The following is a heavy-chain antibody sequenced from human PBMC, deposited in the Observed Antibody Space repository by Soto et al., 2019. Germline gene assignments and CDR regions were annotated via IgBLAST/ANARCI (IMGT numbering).Heavy chain of an antibody. Sequence: QVQLVQSGAEVKKPGSSVKVSCKASGGTFSSYTISWVRQAPGQGLEWMGRIIPILGIANYAQKFQGRVTITADKSTSTAYMELRSLRSEDTAVYYCARSLTSSGYYWSFDYWGQGTLVTVSS. J-gene: IGHJ4*02. V-gene: IGHV1-69*02. CDR3: ARSLTSSGYYWSFDY. D-gene: IGHD3-22*01. CDR1: GGTFSSYT. CDR2: IIPILGIA.